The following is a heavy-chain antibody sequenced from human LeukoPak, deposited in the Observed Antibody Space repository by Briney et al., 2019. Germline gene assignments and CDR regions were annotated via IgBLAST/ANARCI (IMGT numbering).Heavy chain of an antibody. D-gene: IGHD2-2*02. CDR1: GFTLSSYW. Sequence: GWSLRLSCAVSGFTLSSYWMYWVRQGPGKGLAWVSRITNDASATDYADSVKGRFTISRDNAENTLYLHMSSLRAEDTAVDYCTTDASPLYFDLGGRGTLVTVSS. CDR2: ITNDASAT. CDR3: TTDASPLYFDL. V-gene: IGHV3-74*01. J-gene: IGHJ2*01.